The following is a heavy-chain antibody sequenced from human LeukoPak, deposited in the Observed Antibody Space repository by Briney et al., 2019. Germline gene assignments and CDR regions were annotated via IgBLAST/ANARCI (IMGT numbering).Heavy chain of an antibody. CDR3: TRVGSSGSVDY. D-gene: IGHD1-1*01. CDR2: ISSRTSDT. V-gene: IGHV3-21*05. J-gene: IGHJ4*02. CDR1: GFTFSSYS. Sequence: PGGSLRLSCAASGFTFSSYSMSWIRQAPGKGLEWVSYISSRTSDTNYVDSVKGRFTISRDNAKNSLYLQMNGLRAEDTAVYYCTRVGSSGSVDYWGQGTLVTVSS.